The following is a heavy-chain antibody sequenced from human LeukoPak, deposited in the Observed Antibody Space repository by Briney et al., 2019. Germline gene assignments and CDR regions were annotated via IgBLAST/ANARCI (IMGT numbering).Heavy chain of an antibody. V-gene: IGHV4-39*01. CDR2: IYYSGST. D-gene: IGHD6-13*01. CDR3: ARRRYGGSSWDNWFDP. Sequence: PSETLSLTCTVSGGSISSSSYYWGWIRQPPGKGLEWIGSIYYSGSTYYNPSLKSRVTISVDTSKNQFSLKLSSVTAADTAVYYCARRRYGGSSWDNWFDPWGQGTLVTVSS. J-gene: IGHJ5*02. CDR1: GGSISSSSYY.